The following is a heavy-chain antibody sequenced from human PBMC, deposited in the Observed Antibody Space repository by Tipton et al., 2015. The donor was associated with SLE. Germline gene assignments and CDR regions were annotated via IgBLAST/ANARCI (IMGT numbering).Heavy chain of an antibody. CDR2: IYYSGST. CDR1: GASISSYY. CDR3: ARWEGVLDV. V-gene: IGHV4-39*07. J-gene: IGHJ6*04. D-gene: IGHD1-26*01. Sequence: TLSLTCTVSGASISSYYWGWIRQPPGKGLEWTGTIYYSGSTFCNPSLKSRVTMSVDTSRNQFSLKLSSVTAADTAVYYCARWEGVLDVWGKGTTVTVSS.